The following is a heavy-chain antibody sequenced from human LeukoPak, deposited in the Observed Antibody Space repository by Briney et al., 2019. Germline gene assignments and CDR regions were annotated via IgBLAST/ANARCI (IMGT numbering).Heavy chain of an antibody. Sequence: GGSLRLSCAASGFTFSSYSMNWVRQAPGKGLEWVSSISSSSSYIYYADSVKGRFTISRDNAKNSLYLQMNSLRAEGTAVYYCAKAGYDYVWGSYRRDFDYWGQGTLVTVSS. J-gene: IGHJ4*02. CDR3: AKAGYDYVWGSYRRDFDY. CDR2: ISSSSSYI. CDR1: GFTFSSYS. D-gene: IGHD3-16*02. V-gene: IGHV3-21*01.